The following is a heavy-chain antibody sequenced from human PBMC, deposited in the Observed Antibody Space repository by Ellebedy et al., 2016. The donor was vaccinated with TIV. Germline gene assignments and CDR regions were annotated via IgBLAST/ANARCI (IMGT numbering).Heavy chain of an antibody. CDR2: ISSSGTTI. J-gene: IGHJ4*02. V-gene: IGHV3-11*01. Sequence: GESLKISCAASGFTFSDYYMSWIRQAPGKGLEWILYISSSGTTIYYADSVRGRFTISRDNAKNSLYLQMNSLRAEDTAVYYCASGLYYYDSNGYGFDYWGQGTLVTVSS. CDR1: GFTFSDYY. CDR3: ASGLYYYDSNGYGFDY. D-gene: IGHD3-22*01.